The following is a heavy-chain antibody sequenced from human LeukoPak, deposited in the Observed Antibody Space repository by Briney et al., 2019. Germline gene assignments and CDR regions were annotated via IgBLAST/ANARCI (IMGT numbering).Heavy chain of an antibody. CDR1: GYTFTGYY. CDR2: INPNSGGT. J-gene: IGHJ4*02. D-gene: IGHD4-17*01. V-gene: IGHV1-2*02. CDR3: ARVTQTDYDFDY. Sequence: ASVKVSCKASGYTFTGYYMHWVRQAPGQGLEWMGWINPNSGGTNYAQKLQGRVTMTTDTSTSTAYMELRSLRSDDTAVYYCARVTQTDYDFDYWGQGTLVTVSS.